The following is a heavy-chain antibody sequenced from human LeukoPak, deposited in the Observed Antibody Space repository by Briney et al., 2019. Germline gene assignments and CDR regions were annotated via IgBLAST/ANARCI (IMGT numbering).Heavy chain of an antibody. D-gene: IGHD1-26*01. J-gene: IGHJ4*02. CDR3: ARGIVGATLYYFDY. V-gene: IGHV1-18*01. CDR2: ISAYNGNT. Sequence: ASVKVSCKASGYTFTSYGISWVRQAPGQGLEWMGWISAYNGNTNYAQKLQGRVTMTTDTSTSTAYFVPRSLRFDATAVYYCARGIVGATLYYFDYWGQGTLVTVSS. CDR1: GYTFTSYG.